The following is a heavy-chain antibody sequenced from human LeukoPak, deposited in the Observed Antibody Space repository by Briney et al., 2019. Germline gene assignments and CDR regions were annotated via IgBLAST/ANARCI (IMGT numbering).Heavy chain of an antibody. CDR1: GFTFSGSA. Sequence: GGSLKLSCAASGFTFSGSAMHWVRQASGKGLEWVGRIRSKVHSFATGYAASVICRFTISRDDSKNTAYLQMNSLKTEDTAVYYCTREEYCGGDCYSGGDWFDPWGQGTLVTVSS. V-gene: IGHV3-73*01. CDR3: TREEYCGGDCYSGGDWFDP. J-gene: IGHJ5*02. D-gene: IGHD2-21*02. CDR2: IRSKVHSFAT.